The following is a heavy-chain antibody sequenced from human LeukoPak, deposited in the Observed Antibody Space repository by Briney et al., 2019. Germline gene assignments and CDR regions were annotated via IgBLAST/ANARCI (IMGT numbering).Heavy chain of an antibody. CDR1: GFTFSSYG. J-gene: IGHJ4*02. CDR3: ARGTVTAPDY. Sequence: GGSLRLSCAASGFTFSSYGMHWVRQAPGKGLEWVAVISYGGSNKYYPDSVKGRFTISRDNSKNTLYLQMNSLRAEDTAVYSCARGTVTAPDYWGQGTLVTVSS. V-gene: IGHV3-30*03. CDR2: ISYGGSNK. D-gene: IGHD4-17*01.